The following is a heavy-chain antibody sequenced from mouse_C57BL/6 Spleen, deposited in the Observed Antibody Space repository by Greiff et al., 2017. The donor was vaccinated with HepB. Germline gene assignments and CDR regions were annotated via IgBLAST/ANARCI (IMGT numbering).Heavy chain of an antibody. CDR1: GYTFTSYD. V-gene: IGHV1-85*01. J-gene: IGHJ1*03. CDR2: IYPRDGST. CDR3: ARRPYFDV. Sequence: QVHVKQSGPELVKPGASVKLSCKASGYTFTSYDINWVKQRPGQGLEWIGWIYPRDGSTKYNEKFKGKATLTVDTSSSTAYMELHSLTSEDSAVYFCARRPYFDVWGTGTTVTVSS.